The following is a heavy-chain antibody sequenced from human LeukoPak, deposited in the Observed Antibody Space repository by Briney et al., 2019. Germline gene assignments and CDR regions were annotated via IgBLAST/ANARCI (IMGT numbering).Heavy chain of an antibody. J-gene: IGHJ4*02. D-gene: IGHD2-2*01. V-gene: IGHV3-73*01. CDR1: GFTFSGSA. CDR2: ISSKANSYAT. Sequence: GGSLRLSCAASGFTFSGSAMHWVRPASGQGLEMVGRISSKANSYATAYAASVKGRFTISRDDSKNTAYLQMNSLKTEDTAVYYCTIRLGYCSSTSCCQFDYWGQGTLVTVSS. CDR3: TIRLGYCSSTSCCQFDY.